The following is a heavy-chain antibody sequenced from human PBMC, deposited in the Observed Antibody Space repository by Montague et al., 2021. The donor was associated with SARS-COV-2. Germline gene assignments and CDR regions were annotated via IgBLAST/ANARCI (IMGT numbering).Heavy chain of an antibody. CDR1: GGSISGSLYY. Sequence: TLSLTCSVSGGSISGSLYYWGWIRQHPGKGLEWIGYIYHTGSTDYDPSLKSRLTISLDASKRDFSLHLSSVTAADTAVYYCVRFRFCSSTSYNAGICDYFDSWGQGIRVTVSS. D-gene: IGHD2-2*01. CDR2: IYHTGST. CDR3: VRFRFCSSTSYNAGICDYFDS. J-gene: IGHJ4*02. V-gene: IGHV4-31*03.